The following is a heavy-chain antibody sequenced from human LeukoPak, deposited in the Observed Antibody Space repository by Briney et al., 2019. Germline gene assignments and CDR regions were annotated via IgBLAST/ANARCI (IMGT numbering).Heavy chain of an antibody. V-gene: IGHV3-7*03. CDR2: IKQDGSDK. J-gene: IGHJ4*02. Sequence: GGSLRLSCAASGFTFSDSWMSWVRQAPGKGLEWLANIKQDGSDKYYVDPVKGRFTVSRDNAKNSLYLQMNSLRAEDTAVYYCARAGRVGALLYYFDYWGQGTLVTVSS. CDR3: ARAGRVGALLYYFDY. CDR1: GFTFSDSW. D-gene: IGHD1-26*01.